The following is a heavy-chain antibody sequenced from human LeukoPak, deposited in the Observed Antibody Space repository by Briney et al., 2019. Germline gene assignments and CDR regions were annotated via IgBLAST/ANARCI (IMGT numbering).Heavy chain of an antibody. D-gene: IGHD2-2*01. CDR2: ISSTSAHI. CDR3: TSRYCSTSNCYSFDN. V-gene: IGHV3-21*01. CDR1: GFTFTAYS. J-gene: IGHJ3*02. Sequence: PGGSLRLSCAASGFTFTAYSMNWVRQAPGKGLEWVSSISSTSAHIFYADSVKGRFSISRDNAKNSLYLQMNSLRVEDTAVYYCTSRYCSTSNCYSFDNWGQGTMVTVSS.